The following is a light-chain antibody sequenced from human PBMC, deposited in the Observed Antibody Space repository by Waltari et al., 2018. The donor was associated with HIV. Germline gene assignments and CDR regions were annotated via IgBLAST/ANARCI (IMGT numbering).Light chain of an antibody. V-gene: IGLV7-46*01. CDR1: TGAVTSGHC. CDR2: DTT. Sequence: QAVVTQEPSLTVSPGGTVTPTCASRTGAVTSGHCPYWFQRRPGQPPKTLIYDTTNRHSWTPARFSGSLLGGKAALTLSGAQFEDEADYFCLLSFNGVVVFGGGTTLTVL. J-gene: IGLJ2*01. CDR3: LLSFNGVVV.